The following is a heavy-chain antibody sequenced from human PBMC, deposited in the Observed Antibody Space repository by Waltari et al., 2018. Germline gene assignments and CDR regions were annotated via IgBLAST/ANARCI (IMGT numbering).Heavy chain of an antibody. D-gene: IGHD3-10*01. V-gene: IGHV1-8*01. CDR2: MNPNSGNT. CDR3: ARAPGYYGSGSPRYDI. J-gene: IGHJ3*02. Sequence: QVQLVQSGAEVKKPGASVKVSCKASGYTFTSSAINWVRQATGQGLEWMGWMNPNSGNTGYAQKFQGRVTMTRNTSISTAYMELSSLRSEDTAVYYCARAPGYYGSGSPRYDIWGQGTMVTVSS. CDR1: GYTFTSSA.